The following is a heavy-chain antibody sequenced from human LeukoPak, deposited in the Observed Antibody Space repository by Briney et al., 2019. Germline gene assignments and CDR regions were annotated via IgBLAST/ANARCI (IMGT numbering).Heavy chain of an antibody. J-gene: IGHJ4*02. CDR2: IYYSGST. Sequence: PSETLSLTCTVSGGSISSYYWSWIRQPPGKGLEWIGYIYYSGSTNYNPSLKSRVTISVDTSKNQFSLKLSSVTAADTAVYYCATLLRDYFDYWGQGTLVTVSS. CDR3: ATLLRDYFDY. CDR1: GGSISSYY. D-gene: IGHD1-26*01. V-gene: IGHV4-59*08.